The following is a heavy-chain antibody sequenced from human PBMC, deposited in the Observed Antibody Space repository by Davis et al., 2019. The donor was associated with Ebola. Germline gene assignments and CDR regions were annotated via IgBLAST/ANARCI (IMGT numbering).Heavy chain of an antibody. CDR3: AREEGYCSGGSCYSGYFDY. D-gene: IGHD2-15*01. Sequence: GSLRLSCTVSGGSISSSSYYWGWIRQPPGKGLEWIGSIYYSGSTYYNPSLKSRVTISVDTSKNQFSLKLSSVTAADTAVYYCAREEGYCSGGSCYSGYFDYWGQGTLVTVSS. CDR2: IYYSGST. J-gene: IGHJ4*02. CDR1: GGSISSSSYY. V-gene: IGHV4-39*07.